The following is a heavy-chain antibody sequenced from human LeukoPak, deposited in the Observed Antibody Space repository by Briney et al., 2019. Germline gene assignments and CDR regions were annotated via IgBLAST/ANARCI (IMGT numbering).Heavy chain of an antibody. CDR1: GGSINSYY. D-gene: IGHD3-22*01. CDR3: ARDAYDTGFNY. CDR2: IYTSGRT. V-gene: IGHV4-4*07. Sequence: SETLSLTCTVSGGSINSYYWNWIRQPAGKGLEWIGRIYTSGRTNYNPSLMSRVTMSVDRSKNEFSLKLSSVTAADTAVYFCARDAYDTGFNYWGQGILVTVSS. J-gene: IGHJ4*02.